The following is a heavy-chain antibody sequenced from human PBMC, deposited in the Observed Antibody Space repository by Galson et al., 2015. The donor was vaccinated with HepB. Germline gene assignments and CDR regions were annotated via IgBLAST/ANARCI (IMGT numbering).Heavy chain of an antibody. Sequence: SLRLSCAASGFTFSSYSMNWVRQAPGKGLEWVSSISSSSSYIYYADSVKGRFTISRDNAKNSLYLQMNSLRAEDTAVYYCARVSSLPWELLGNWFDPWGQGTLVTVSS. CDR3: ARVSSLPWELLGNWFDP. CDR1: GFTFSSYS. CDR2: ISSSSSYI. J-gene: IGHJ5*02. V-gene: IGHV3-21*01. D-gene: IGHD1-26*01.